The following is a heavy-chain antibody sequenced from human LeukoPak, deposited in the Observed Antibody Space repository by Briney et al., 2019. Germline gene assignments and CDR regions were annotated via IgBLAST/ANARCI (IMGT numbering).Heavy chain of an antibody. CDR2: ISAYNADT. CDR1: GYTFTTYG. Sequence: GASVTVSCKASGYTFTTYGISWVRQAPGQGLEWMGWISAYNADTNYAQNLQGRLTVTTDTSTSTAYMELRGLSFDDTAVYYCARQRVLTGYSPRGQHYFDDWGQGTLVIVSS. CDR3: ARQRVLTGYSPRGQHYFDD. V-gene: IGHV1-18*01. D-gene: IGHD3-9*01. J-gene: IGHJ4*02.